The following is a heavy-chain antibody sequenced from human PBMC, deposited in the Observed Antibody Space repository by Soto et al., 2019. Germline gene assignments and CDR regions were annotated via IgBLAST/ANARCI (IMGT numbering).Heavy chain of an antibody. V-gene: IGHV4-59*01. D-gene: IGHD2-15*01. CDR3: AREGCSGGNCYFDY. J-gene: IGHJ4*02. CDR2: IYYSGST. Sequence: QVQLQESGPGLVKASETLSLTCTVSGGSISSSYWSWIRQPPGTGLEWIGYIYYSGSTNYNPSLKSRVTVSVDTSKNQLSLKLSSVTAADTAVYYCAREGCSGGNCYFDYWGQGTLVTVSS. CDR1: GGSISSSY.